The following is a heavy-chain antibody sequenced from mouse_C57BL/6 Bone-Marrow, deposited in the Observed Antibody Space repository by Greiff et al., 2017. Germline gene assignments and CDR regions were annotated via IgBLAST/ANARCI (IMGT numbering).Heavy chain of an antibody. CDR1: GYTFTSYW. V-gene: IGHV1-7*01. CDR3: ARPPTVVGNYFDY. J-gene: IGHJ2*01. CDR2: INPSSGYT. Sequence: QVQLQQSGAELAKPGASVKLSCKASGYTFTSYWMHWVKQRPGQGLEWTGYINPSSGYTKYNQKFKDKATLTADKSSSTAYMQLSSLTYEDSAVYYCARPPTVVGNYFDYWGQGTTLTVSS. D-gene: IGHD1-1*01.